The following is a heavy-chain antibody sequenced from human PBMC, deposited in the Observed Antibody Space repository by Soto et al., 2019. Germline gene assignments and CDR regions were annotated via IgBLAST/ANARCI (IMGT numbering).Heavy chain of an antibody. CDR1: GGLFSSFA. CDR2: IIPVFGTT. D-gene: IGHD3-16*01. J-gene: IGHJ4*02. CDR3: ARGGGPYVWFNEF. Sequence: QEQLVQSGAEVKNRGSSVKVSCKDSGGLFSSFAISWVRQAPGQWLEWMGGIIPVFGTTNYAQKVQGRVTITADESTNTAYMELSSLKSDDTAMCYCARGGGPYVWFNEFWGQGTQVTVSS. V-gene: IGHV1-69*01.